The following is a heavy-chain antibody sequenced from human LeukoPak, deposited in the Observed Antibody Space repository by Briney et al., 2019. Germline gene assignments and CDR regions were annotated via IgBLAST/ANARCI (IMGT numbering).Heavy chain of an antibody. CDR2: IIPIFGTA. V-gene: IGHV1-69*05. CDR1: GGTFSSYA. D-gene: IGHD6-19*01. Sequence: SVKVSCKASGGTFSSYAISWVRQAPGQGLEWMGRIIPIFGTANYAQKFQGRVTITTDESTSTAYMELSSLRSEDTAVYYCVRGRTGSSGWYGYWGQGTLVTVSS. J-gene: IGHJ4*02. CDR3: VRGRTGSSGWYGY.